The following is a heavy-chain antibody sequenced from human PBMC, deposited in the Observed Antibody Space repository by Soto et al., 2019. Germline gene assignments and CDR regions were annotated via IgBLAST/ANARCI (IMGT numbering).Heavy chain of an antibody. J-gene: IGHJ3*02. D-gene: IGHD3-10*01. Sequence: QVHLVESGGGVVQPGRSLRLSCAASGFMFSGFGMHWVRQAPGKGLQWVAGISKDGSKKYYADSVKGRFTISRDNSKKKLYLQMNSLRAEDTAVYYCANPSGYYFGLGSHDEASDMWGQGTGVTVFS. CDR2: ISKDGSKK. CDR1: GFMFSGFG. CDR3: ANPSGYYFGLGSHDEASDM. V-gene: IGHV3-30*18.